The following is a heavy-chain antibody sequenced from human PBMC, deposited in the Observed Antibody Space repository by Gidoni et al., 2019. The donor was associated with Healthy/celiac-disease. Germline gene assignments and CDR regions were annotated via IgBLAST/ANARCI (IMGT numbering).Heavy chain of an antibody. CDR1: GFTFSRYS. D-gene: IGHD3-9*01. CDR2: ISSSSSTI. Sequence: EVQLVESGGGLVQPGGSLRLSCAASGFTFSRYSMNWVRQAPGKGLEWVSYISSSSSTIYYADAVKGRCTISRDNAKNSLYLQRNSLRAEDTAVYYCAREGYDILTGYRPYGMDVWGQGTTVTVSS. CDR3: AREGYDILTGYRPYGMDV. J-gene: IGHJ6*02. V-gene: IGHV3-48*01.